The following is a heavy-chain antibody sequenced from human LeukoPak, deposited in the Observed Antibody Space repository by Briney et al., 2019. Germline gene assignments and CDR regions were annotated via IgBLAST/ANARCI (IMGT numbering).Heavy chain of an antibody. CDR1: GFTFSSYG. Sequence: GGSLRLSCAASGFTFSSYGMHWVRQAPGKGLEWVAGIWYDGSNKYYADSVKGRFTISRDNSKNTLYLQMNSLRAEDTAVYYCAREDIVATSPYYYYYGMDVWGQGTTVTVSS. CDR2: IWYDGSNK. D-gene: IGHD5-12*01. J-gene: IGHJ6*02. CDR3: AREDIVATSPYYYYYGMDV. V-gene: IGHV3-33*01.